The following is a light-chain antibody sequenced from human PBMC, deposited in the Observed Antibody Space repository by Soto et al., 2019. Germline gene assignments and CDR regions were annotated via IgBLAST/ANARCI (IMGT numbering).Light chain of an antibody. J-gene: IGLJ1*01. CDR3: SSYTSRTTLYV. CDR1: SSDVGVYNY. Sequence: QSALTQPASVSGSPGQSITISCTGTSSDVGVYNYVSWYQQYPGKAPKLMIYAVSNRPSGVSNRISGSKSGNTASLTISGLHDEAEADYSCSSYTSRTTLYVFGTGTKLTVL. CDR2: AVS. V-gene: IGLV2-14*01.